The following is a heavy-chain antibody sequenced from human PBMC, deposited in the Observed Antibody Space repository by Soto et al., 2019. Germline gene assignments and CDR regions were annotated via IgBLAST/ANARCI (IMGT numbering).Heavy chain of an antibody. Sequence: ASVKVSCKASGYTFTGYYMHWVRQAPGQGLEWMGWINPNSGGTNYAQKFQGRVTMTRDTSISTAYMELSRLRSDDTAVYYCARDRYYDSSGLNYGMDVWGQGTTVT. V-gene: IGHV1-2*02. CDR2: INPNSGGT. CDR1: GYTFTGYY. CDR3: ARDRYYDSSGLNYGMDV. D-gene: IGHD3-22*01. J-gene: IGHJ6*02.